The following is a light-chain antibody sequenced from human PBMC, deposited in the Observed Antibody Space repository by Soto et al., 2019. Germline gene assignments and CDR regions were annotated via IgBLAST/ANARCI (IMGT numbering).Light chain of an antibody. CDR2: DVS. V-gene: IGKV3-11*01. J-gene: IGKJ2*01. Sequence: EIVLTRSPATLSLSPGERATLSCRASQSVSSTSFTWLQQKPGQAPRLLIYDVSTRATGIPARFTGSGSGTDFTLTISSLEPEDFAVYYCHQRSRWPRTFGQGTRLEMK. CDR1: QSVSSTS. CDR3: HQRSRWPRT.